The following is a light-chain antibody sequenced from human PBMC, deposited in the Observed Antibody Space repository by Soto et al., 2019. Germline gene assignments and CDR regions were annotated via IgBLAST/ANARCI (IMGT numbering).Light chain of an antibody. V-gene: IGKV3-20*01. J-gene: IGKJ2*01. CDR2: GAS. CDR3: QQYGSSPYT. CDR1: QSVSSGY. Sequence: EIVLTQSPGTLYLSPGERATLSCRASQSVSSGYLAWYQQKPGQAPRLLLFGASNRTTGIPDRFSGSGSGTDLTLTISRLEPEDFAVYSCQQYGSSPYTFGQGTKLEI.